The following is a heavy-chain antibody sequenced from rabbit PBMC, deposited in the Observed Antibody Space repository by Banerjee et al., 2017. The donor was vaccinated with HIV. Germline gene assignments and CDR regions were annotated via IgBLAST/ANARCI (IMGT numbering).Heavy chain of an antibody. CDR3: ARDLAGVTGWNFGL. CDR2: IYGGSGST. D-gene: IGHD4-1*01. Sequence: QEQLKETGGGLVQPGESLTLSCKASGFTINSYHTGWVRQAPGKGLEWIGDIYGGSGSTDYASWAKGRFTISKTSSTTVTLQMTSLTAADTATYFCARDLAGVTGWNFGLWGPGTLVTVS. V-gene: IGHV1S45*01. CDR1: GFTINSYHT. J-gene: IGHJ4*01.